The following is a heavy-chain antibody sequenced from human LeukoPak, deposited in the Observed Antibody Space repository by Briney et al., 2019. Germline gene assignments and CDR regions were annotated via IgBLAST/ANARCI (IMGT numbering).Heavy chain of an antibody. CDR2: ISNNGGYT. Sequence: SGGSLRLSCAASVFTFSSYSMSWVRQAPWKGLEWVSAISNNGGYTYYADSVKGRFTISRDNSKNMLYLQMNSLRAEDTAVYYCAKDMRSGSVDYWGQGTLVTVSS. J-gene: IGHJ4*02. D-gene: IGHD3-3*01. V-gene: IGHV3-23*01. CDR3: AKDMRSGSVDY. CDR1: VFTFSSYS.